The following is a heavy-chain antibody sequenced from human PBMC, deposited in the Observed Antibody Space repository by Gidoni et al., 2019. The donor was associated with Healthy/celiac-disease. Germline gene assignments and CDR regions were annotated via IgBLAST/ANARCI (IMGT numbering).Heavy chain of an antibody. J-gene: IGHJ4*02. CDR1: GCTFSSYG. V-gene: IGHV3-30*02. CDR3: AKDDPFDY. Sequence: SRPGAGCTFSSYGMHWVRQAPGKVLEWVAFIRYDGSNKYYADSVKGRFTISRDNSKNTLYLQMNSLRAEDTAVYYCAKDDPFDYWGQGTLVTVSS. CDR2: IRYDGSNK.